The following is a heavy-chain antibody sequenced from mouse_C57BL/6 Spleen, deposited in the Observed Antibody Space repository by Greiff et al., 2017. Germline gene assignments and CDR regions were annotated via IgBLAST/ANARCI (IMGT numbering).Heavy chain of an antibody. CDR1: GYTFTSYW. V-gene: IGHV1-64*01. D-gene: IGHD2-3*01. Sequence: QVQLQQPGAELVKPGASVKLSCKASGYTFTSYWMHWVKQRPGQGLEWIGMIHPNSGSTNYNEKFKSKATLTVDKSSSTAYMQRSSLTSEDSAVYYCARGDGYSDLYWYFDGWGTGTTVTVSS. J-gene: IGHJ1*03. CDR2: IHPNSGST. CDR3: ARGDGYSDLYWYFDG.